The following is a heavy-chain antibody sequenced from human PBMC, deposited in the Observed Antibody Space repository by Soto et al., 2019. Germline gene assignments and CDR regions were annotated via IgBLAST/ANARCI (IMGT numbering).Heavy chain of an antibody. CDR3: ARGQDDFWSGYYSFDY. CDR1: GGTFSSYA. V-gene: IGHV1-69*12. D-gene: IGHD3-3*01. Sequence: QVQLVQSGAEVKKPGSSVKVSCKASGGTFSSYAISGGRKAPGQGLEWRGGIIPIFGTANYAQKFQGRVTITADESTSTAYMELSSLRSEDTAVYYCARGQDDFWSGYYSFDYWGQGTLVTVSS. J-gene: IGHJ4*02. CDR2: IIPIFGTA.